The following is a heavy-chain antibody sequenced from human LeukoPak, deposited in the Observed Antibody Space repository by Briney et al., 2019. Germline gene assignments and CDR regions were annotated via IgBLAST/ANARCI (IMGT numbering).Heavy chain of an antibody. J-gene: IGHJ4*02. CDR3: ARVKVGYSYGSPYFDY. CDR1: GGSISSYY. Sequence: SETLSLTCTVSGGSISSYYWSWIRQPPGKGLEWIGFIYYSGSTSYNPSLKSRVTISVDRSKNQFSLKLSSVTAADTAVYYCARVKVGYSYGSPYFDYWGQGTLVTVSS. CDR2: IYYSGST. D-gene: IGHD5-18*01. V-gene: IGHV4-59*01.